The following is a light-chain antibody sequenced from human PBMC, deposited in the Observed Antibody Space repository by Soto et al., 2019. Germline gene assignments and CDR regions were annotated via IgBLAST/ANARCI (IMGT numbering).Light chain of an antibody. V-gene: IGLV1-47*01. CDR3: AAWDDSLSGHVV. J-gene: IGLJ2*01. CDR1: SSNIGSNY. CDR2: RNN. Sequence: QSVLTQPPSASGTPGQRVTISCSGSSSNIGSNYVYWYQQLPGTAPKLLIYRNNQRPSGRPDRFSGSKSGTSAALAISGLRSEDEADYYCAAWDDSLSGHVVFGGGTQLTVL.